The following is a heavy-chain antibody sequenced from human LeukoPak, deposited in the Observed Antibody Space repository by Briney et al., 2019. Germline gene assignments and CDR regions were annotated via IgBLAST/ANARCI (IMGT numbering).Heavy chain of an antibody. J-gene: IGHJ4*02. CDR3: ARHDCSGGSCYSRPFEY. Sequence: AGESLKISCRGSGYTFTTYWIGWVRQMPGKGLEWMGIIYPADSDTRYSPSFQGQVTISADKSSSTAYLQWSSLKASDTAIYYCARHDCSGGSCYSRPFEYWGQGTLVTVSS. D-gene: IGHD2-15*01. CDR1: GYTFTTYW. CDR2: IYPADSDT. V-gene: IGHV5-51*01.